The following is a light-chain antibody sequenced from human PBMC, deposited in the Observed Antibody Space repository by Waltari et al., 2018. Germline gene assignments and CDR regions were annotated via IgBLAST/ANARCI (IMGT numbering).Light chain of an antibody. CDR2: GAS. V-gene: IGKV3-20*01. CDR3: QQYGSSPRT. CDR1: QRVSSSY. J-gene: IGKJ1*01. Sequence: EIVLTQSPGTLSLSPGERATLSCRASQRVSSSYLACYQQKPGQAPRLLIYGASSRATGIPNRFSGSESGADFTLTISRLEPEDCAVYYCQQYGSSPRTFGQGTKVEIK.